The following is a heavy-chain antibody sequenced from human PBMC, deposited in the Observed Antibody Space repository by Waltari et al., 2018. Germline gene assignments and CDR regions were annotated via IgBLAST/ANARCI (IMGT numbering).Heavy chain of an antibody. CDR1: GGSISSYY. J-gene: IGHJ4*02. D-gene: IGHD3-22*01. V-gene: IGHV4-59*01. CDR2: IYYSGST. Sequence: QVQLQESGPGLVKPSETLSLTCTVSGGSISSYYWSWIRQPPGTGLEWIGYIYYSGSTIYTPSLKSRVTISVDTSKTQFSLKLSSVTAADTAVYYCARDRPYYYDSSGYLGYFDYWGQGTLVTVSS. CDR3: ARDRPYYYDSSGYLGYFDY.